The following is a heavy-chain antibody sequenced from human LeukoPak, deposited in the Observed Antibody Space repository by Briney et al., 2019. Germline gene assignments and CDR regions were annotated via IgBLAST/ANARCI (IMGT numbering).Heavy chain of an antibody. D-gene: IGHD3-16*01. Sequence: SETLSLTCTVSGGSVSSTTYYWSWIRQPPGKGLEWIASINYSGSTYYNPSLKSRVTISVDTSENQFSLKLSSVTAADTAVYYCARDLRAAYWGQGTPVTVSS. CDR3: ARDLRAAY. CDR2: INYSGST. V-gene: IGHV4-39*02. J-gene: IGHJ4*02. CDR1: GGSVSSTTYY.